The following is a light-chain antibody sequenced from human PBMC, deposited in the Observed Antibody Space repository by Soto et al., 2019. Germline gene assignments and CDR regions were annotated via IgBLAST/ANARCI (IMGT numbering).Light chain of an antibody. CDR2: AAS. V-gene: IGKV1-39*01. CDR1: QSISSY. Sequence: DIQMTQSPSSLSASVGDRVTITCRAIQSISSYLNWYQEKPGKAPKLLIYAASSLQSGVPSRFSGSGSGTDFTLTISTLQPEDFPSYYCQQSYSTPYTFGQGTKLEIK. CDR3: QQSYSTPYT. J-gene: IGKJ2*01.